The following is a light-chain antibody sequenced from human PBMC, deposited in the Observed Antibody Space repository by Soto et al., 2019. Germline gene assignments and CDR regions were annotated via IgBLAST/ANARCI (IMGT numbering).Light chain of an antibody. CDR2: GAS. CDR3: QQYGSSPRT. J-gene: IGKJ1*01. CDR1: QSVSSSY. Sequence: EVVLTQSPGTLSFSPGERATLSCRASQSVSSSYLAWYQQKPGQAPRLLIYGASSRATGIPDRFSGSVSGTDFTLTISRLEPEDFAVYYCQQYGSSPRTFGQGTKVDIK. V-gene: IGKV3-20*01.